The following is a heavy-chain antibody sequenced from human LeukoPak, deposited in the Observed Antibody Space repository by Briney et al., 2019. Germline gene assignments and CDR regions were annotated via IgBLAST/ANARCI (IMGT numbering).Heavy chain of an antibody. J-gene: IGHJ4*02. CDR2: ISGSSSYI. D-gene: IGHD3-10*01. V-gene: IGHV3-21*01. CDR1: GFTFSSYS. Sequence: PGGSLRLSCAASGFTFSSYSMNWVRQAPGKGLEWVSSISGSSSYIYYADSVKGRFTISRDNAKNSLYLQMNSLRAEDTAVYYCARVEKYGSGSYYHIPDYWGQGTLVTVSS. CDR3: ARVEKYGSGSYYHIPDY.